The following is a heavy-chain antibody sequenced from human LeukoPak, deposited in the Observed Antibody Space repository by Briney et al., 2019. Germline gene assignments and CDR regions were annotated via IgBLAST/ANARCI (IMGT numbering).Heavy chain of an antibody. Sequence: ASVKVSCKASGCTFTSYDINWVRQATGQGLEWMGWMNPNSGNTGYAQKFQGRVTMTRNTSISTAYMELSSLRSEDTAVYYCARELGTTVTTGGYWGQGTLVTVSS. J-gene: IGHJ4*02. D-gene: IGHD4-17*01. CDR2: MNPNSGNT. CDR1: GCTFTSYD. V-gene: IGHV1-8*01. CDR3: ARELGTTVTTGGY.